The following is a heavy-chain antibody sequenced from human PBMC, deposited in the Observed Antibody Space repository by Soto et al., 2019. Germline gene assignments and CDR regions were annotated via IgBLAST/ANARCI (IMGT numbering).Heavy chain of an antibody. CDR1: GYTFTGYY. CDR3: SRDGGFTVGYGMDV. J-gene: IGHJ6*02. Sequence: ASVNVSCKASGYTFTGYYMHWVRQAPGQGLEWMGWINPNSGGTNYAQKFQGWVTMTRDTSISTAYMELSRLRSDDTAVYYCSRDGGFTVGYGMDVWGQGTTVTVSS. D-gene: IGHD3-16*01. V-gene: IGHV1-2*04. CDR2: INPNSGGT.